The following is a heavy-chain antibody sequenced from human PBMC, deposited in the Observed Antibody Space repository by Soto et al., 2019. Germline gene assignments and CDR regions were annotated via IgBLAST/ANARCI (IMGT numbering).Heavy chain of an antibody. CDR1: GYSFTGYW. CDR3: ARQVVGYCSGGSCTPFDY. V-gene: IGHV5-10-1*01. CDR2: IDPSDSYT. D-gene: IGHD2-15*01. Sequence: GESLKISCKGSGYSFTGYWISWVRQMPGKGLEWMGRIDPSDSYTNYSPSFQGHVTISADKFISTAYLQWSSLKASDTAMYYCARQVVGYCSGGSCTPFDYWGQGTLVTVSS. J-gene: IGHJ4*02.